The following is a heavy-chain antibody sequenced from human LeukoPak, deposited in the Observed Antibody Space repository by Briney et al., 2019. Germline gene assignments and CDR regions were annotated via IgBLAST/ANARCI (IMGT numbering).Heavy chain of an antibody. J-gene: IGHJ4*02. CDR2: IQKDGREK. CDR3: VRLWDNSGFFGY. Sequence: GGSLTLSCVASGFTFSNHWMSWVRQAPGKGLEWVANIQKDGREKHYVASVEGRFTISRDNAENSLFLQLNSLRADDTAVYYCVRLWDNSGFFGYWGQGALVTVSS. V-gene: IGHV3-7*01. D-gene: IGHD3-22*01. CDR1: GFTFSNHW.